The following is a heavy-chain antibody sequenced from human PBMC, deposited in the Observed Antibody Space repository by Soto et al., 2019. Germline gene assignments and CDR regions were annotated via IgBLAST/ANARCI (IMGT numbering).Heavy chain of an antibody. CDR3: ARDLDSSGWSAWFDP. Sequence: QVQLVESGGGVVQPGRSLRLSCAASGFTFSSYAMHWVRQAPGKGLEWVAVISYDGSNKYYADSVKGRFTISRDNSKNTLYLQMNSLRAEDTAVYYSARDLDSSGWSAWFDPWGQGTLVAVSS. J-gene: IGHJ5*02. V-gene: IGHV3-30-3*01. CDR2: ISYDGSNK. D-gene: IGHD6-19*01. CDR1: GFTFSSYA.